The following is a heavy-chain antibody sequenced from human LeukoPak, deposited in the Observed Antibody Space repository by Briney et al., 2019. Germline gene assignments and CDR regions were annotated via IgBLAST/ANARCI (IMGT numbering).Heavy chain of an antibody. CDR3: ARTTYYYDSSRAGGDAFDI. Sequence: ASVKVSRKASGYNFRNYAISWVRQAPGQGLEWMGWISAYNGNTNYAQKLQGRVTMTTDTSTSTAYMELRSLRSDDTAVYYCARTTYYYDSSRAGGDAFDIWGQGTMVTVSS. J-gene: IGHJ3*02. CDR2: ISAYNGNT. CDR1: GYNFRNYA. D-gene: IGHD3-22*01. V-gene: IGHV1-18*01.